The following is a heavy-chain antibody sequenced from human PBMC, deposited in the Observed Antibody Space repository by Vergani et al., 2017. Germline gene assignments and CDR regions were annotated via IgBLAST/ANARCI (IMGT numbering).Heavy chain of an antibody. J-gene: IGHJ5*02. Sequence: QVQLVESGGGVVQPGRSLRLSCAASGFTFSSYGMHWVRQAPGKGLEWVAVISYDGSNKYYADSVKVRFTISRDNSKNTLYLQMNSLRAEDTAVYYCAKDPFTGYDHNWFDPWGQGTLVTVSS. D-gene: IGHD5-12*01. CDR3: AKDPFTGYDHNWFDP. CDR1: GFTFSSYG. V-gene: IGHV3-30*18. CDR2: ISYDGSNK.